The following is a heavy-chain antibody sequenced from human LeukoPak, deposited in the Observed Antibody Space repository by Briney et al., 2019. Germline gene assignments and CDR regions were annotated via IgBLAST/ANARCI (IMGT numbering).Heavy chain of an antibody. Sequence: SETLSLTCTVSGGSISSYYWSWIRQPPGKGLEWIWEINHSGSTNYNPSLKSRVTISVDTSKNQFSLKMRSVTAADTAVYYCARGHPRAGDYGWGQGTLVTVSS. J-gene: IGHJ4*02. CDR2: INHSGST. CDR1: GGSISSYY. D-gene: IGHD4-17*01. V-gene: IGHV4-34*01. CDR3: ARGHPRAGDYG.